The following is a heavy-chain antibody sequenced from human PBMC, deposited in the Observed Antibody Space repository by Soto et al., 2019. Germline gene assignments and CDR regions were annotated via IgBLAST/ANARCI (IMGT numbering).Heavy chain of an antibody. J-gene: IGHJ3*02. CDR1: GFTFSSYS. D-gene: IGHD3-3*01. V-gene: IGHV3-30-3*01. Sequence: GGSLRLCCAAPGFTFSSYSMHWVRQAPGKGLEWVAVISYDGSNKYYADSVKGRFTISRDNSKNTLYLQMNSLRAEDTAVYYCARDLSRSGYYPSSFAIWGQGTMVTVSS. CDR3: ARDLSRSGYYPSSFAI. CDR2: ISYDGSNK.